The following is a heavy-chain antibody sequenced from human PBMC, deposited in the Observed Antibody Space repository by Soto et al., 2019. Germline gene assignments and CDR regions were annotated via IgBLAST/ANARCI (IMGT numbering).Heavy chain of an antibody. CDR1: GFTFSSYA. V-gene: IGHV3-30-3*01. Sequence: GGSLRLSCAASGFTFSSYAMHWVRQAPGKGLEWVAVISYDGSNKYYADSVKGRFTISRDNSKNTLYLQMNSLRAEDTAVYYCARAPVTIFGVVITLRYYYYGMDVWGQGTTVTVSS. CDR2: ISYDGSNK. D-gene: IGHD3-3*01. CDR3: ARAPVTIFGVVITLRYYYYGMDV. J-gene: IGHJ6*02.